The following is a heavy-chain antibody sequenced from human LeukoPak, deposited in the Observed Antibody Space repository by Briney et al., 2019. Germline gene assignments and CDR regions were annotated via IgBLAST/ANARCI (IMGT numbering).Heavy chain of an antibody. D-gene: IGHD3-10*02. J-gene: IGHJ4*02. V-gene: IGHV3-33*06. CDR3: AKDADAAVMFLFDY. CDR2: IWYDGSNK. CDR1: GFTFSSYG. Sequence: PGRSLRLSCAASGFTFSSYGMHWVRQAPGKGLEWVAVIWYDGSNKYYADSVKGRFTISRDNSKNTLYLQMNSLRAEDTAVYYCAKDADAAVMFLFDYWGQGTLVTVSS.